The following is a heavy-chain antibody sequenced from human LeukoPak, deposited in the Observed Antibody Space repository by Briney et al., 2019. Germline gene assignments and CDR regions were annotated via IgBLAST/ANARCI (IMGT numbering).Heavy chain of an antibody. D-gene: IGHD7-27*01. CDR1: GLTVRSNY. J-gene: IGHJ4*02. CDR3: ARRPPSNWGLDC. Sequence: GGSLRLSCAASGLTVRSNYMSWVRQAPGKGLEWVSVIYSSGSTFYADSVKGRFTFSRDSSKNTLYLQMNSLRVEDTAMYYCARRPPSNWGLDCWGQGTLVTVSS. V-gene: IGHV3-53*01. CDR2: IYSSGST.